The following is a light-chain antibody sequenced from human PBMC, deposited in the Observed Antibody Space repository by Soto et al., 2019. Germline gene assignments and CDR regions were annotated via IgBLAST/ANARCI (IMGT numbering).Light chain of an antibody. V-gene: IGKV1D-13*01. J-gene: IGKJ4*01. CDR1: QGISSA. Sequence: AIQLTQSPSSLSASVGDRVTVTCRASQGISSALAWYQQKPGRAPKLLIYDASNLEGGVPSRFSGRGSETDFALTISSLQPEDFATYYCQQFNNYPLTFSGGTKVEIK. CDR2: DAS. CDR3: QQFNNYPLT.